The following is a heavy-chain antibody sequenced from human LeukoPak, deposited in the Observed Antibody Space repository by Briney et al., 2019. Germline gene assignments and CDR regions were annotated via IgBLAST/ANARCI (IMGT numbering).Heavy chain of an antibody. J-gene: IGHJ4*02. CDR3: ARIHRYCSGGACYVLDN. CDR2: VYYSGST. V-gene: IGHV4-59*02. D-gene: IGHD2-15*01. Sequence: SETLSLTCVVSGGSVSGYYWGWIRQPPGRGLGWIGFVYYSGSTNYNPSFKSRITISVDTSRNQFSLQLSSVTAADTAVYYCARIHRYCSGGACYVLDNWGQGTLVAVSS. CDR1: GGSVSGYY.